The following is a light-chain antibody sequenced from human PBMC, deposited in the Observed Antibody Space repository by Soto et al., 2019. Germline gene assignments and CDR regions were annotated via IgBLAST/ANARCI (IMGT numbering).Light chain of an antibody. CDR2: GAY. CDR1: QSVGNN. Sequence: EIVMTRSPATLSVSPGERSTLSFRSSQSVGNNLAWYQQKPGQAPRLLIYGAYTRATGIPARFSGSGSGTDFTLTISSLQSEDFAVYYCQHYNYWPPKTFGQGTKVDI. CDR3: QHYNYWPPKT. V-gene: IGKV3-15*01. J-gene: IGKJ1*01.